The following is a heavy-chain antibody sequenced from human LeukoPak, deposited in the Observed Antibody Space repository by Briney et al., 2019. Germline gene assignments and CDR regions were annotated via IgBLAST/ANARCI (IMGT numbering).Heavy chain of an antibody. D-gene: IGHD2-15*01. CDR1: GYTFTGYY. CDR2: INPNSGGT. V-gene: IGHV1-2*02. Sequence: ASVKVSCKASGYTFTGYYIHWVRQAPGQGLEWMGWINPNSGGTNYAQKFQDRVSMTRGTSISTTYMELSSLRSDDTAVYYCARDRLRLGYERTNWFDPWGQGTLVTVSS. J-gene: IGHJ5*02. CDR3: ARDRLRLGYERTNWFDP.